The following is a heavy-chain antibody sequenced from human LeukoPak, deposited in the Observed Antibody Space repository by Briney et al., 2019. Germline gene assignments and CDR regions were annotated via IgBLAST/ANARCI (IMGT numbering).Heavy chain of an antibody. CDR3: AKSGSIAAAGPVDY. Sequence: PGGSLRLSCAASGFTFSSYGMHWVRQAPGKGLEWVAFIRYDGSNKYYADSVKGRFTISRDNSKNTLYLQMNSLRAEDTAVYYCAKSGSIAAAGPVDYWGQGTLVTVSS. J-gene: IGHJ4*02. CDR2: IRYDGSNK. CDR1: GFTFSSYG. V-gene: IGHV3-30*02. D-gene: IGHD6-13*01.